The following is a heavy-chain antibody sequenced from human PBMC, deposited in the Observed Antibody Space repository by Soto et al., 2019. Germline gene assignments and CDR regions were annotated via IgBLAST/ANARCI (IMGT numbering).Heavy chain of an antibody. V-gene: IGHV3-30-3*01. D-gene: IGHD4-17*01. Sequence: QVQLVESGGGVVQPGRSLRLSCAASGFTFSDYAMHWVRQAPGKGLEWVAVISYDGGNKYYADSVKGRFSSSRDNSKNTLSLQMNRLRAEDTAVYYCAGSYGDSVYWGQGTLVTVSS. CDR1: GFTFSDYA. CDR3: AGSYGDSVY. J-gene: IGHJ4*02. CDR2: ISYDGGNK.